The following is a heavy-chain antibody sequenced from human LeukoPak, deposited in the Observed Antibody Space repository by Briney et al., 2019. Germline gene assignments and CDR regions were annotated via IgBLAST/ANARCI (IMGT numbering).Heavy chain of an antibody. CDR3: ARKAYCFDY. V-gene: IGHV4-59*01. CDR1: GGSISTYY. J-gene: IGHJ4*02. CDR2: ISYSGRT. Sequence: PSETLSLTCTVSGGSISTYYWSWIRQPPGKGLEWIGYISYSGRTNYNPSLKSRVHISVDTSKKQFSLKVSSVTAADTAVYYCARKAYCFDYWGQGTLVTVSS.